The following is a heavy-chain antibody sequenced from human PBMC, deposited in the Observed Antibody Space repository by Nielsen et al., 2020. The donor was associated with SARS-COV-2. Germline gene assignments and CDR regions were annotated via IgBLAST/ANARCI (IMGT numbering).Heavy chain of an antibody. Sequence: SETLSLTCTVSGGSISRYYWSWIRQPPGKGLEWIAYIYYSGATNYNPSLKSRVTISADTSKNQFSLKLRSATAADTAVYYCAREYSSSPGAFDIWGQGTMVTVSS. D-gene: IGHD6-6*01. V-gene: IGHV4-59*01. CDR3: AREYSSSPGAFDI. CDR1: GGSISRYY. CDR2: IYYSGAT. J-gene: IGHJ3*02.